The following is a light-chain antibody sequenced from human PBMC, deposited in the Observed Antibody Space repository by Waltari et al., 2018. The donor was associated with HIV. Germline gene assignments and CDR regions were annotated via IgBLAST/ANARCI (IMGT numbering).Light chain of an antibody. V-gene: IGLV1-44*01. CDR3: ASWDDTLGVV. CDR1: PSTIGNNS. CDR2: TTS. Sequence: QSVLTQPPSASGTPGPRATISCSGSPSTIGNNSANWYQHFPGSAPKLHLYTTSQRPLGVPDRFSGSKSGSSASLAISGPQADDEAHYYCASWDDTLGVVFGGGTTLTVL. J-gene: IGLJ2*01.